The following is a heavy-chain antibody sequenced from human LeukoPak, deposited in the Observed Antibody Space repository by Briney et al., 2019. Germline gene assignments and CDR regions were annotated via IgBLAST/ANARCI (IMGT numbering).Heavy chain of an antibody. CDR1: GFTVSSNY. CDR2: IYSGGST. Sequence: GGSLRLSCAASGFTVSSNYMSWVRQAPGKGLEWVSVIYSGGSTYYADSVKGRFTISRDNAKNSLYLQMNSLRAEDTAVYYCARDSVVVAANWFDPWGQGTLVTVSS. J-gene: IGHJ5*02. CDR3: ARDSVVVAANWFDP. D-gene: IGHD2-15*01. V-gene: IGHV3-53*01.